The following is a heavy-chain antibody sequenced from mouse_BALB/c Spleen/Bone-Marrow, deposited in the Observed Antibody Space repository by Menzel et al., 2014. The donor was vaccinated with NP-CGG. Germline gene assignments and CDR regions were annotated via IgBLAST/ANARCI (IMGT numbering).Heavy chain of an antibody. CDR3: TRPYYGYVGYAY. CDR2: INPSNGGT. Sequence: QVQLQQPGAELVKPGASVKLSCKASGYTFXSYYMYWVKQRPGQGLEWIGEINPSNGGTNFNEKFKSKATLTVDKSSSTAYMQLSSLTFEDSAIYYCTRPYYGYVGYAYWGQGTQVTVSA. V-gene: IGHV1S81*02. D-gene: IGHD1-2*01. J-gene: IGHJ3*01. CDR1: GYTFXSYY.